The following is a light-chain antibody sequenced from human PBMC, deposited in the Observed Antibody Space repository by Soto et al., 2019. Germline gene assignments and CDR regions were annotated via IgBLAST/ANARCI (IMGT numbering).Light chain of an antibody. CDR3: SSFEALNNLL. V-gene: IGLV2-8*01. Sequence: QSVLTQPPSASGSPGQSVTISCTGTSSDVGGYNYVSWYQQHPGKAPKLMIYEVSKRPSGVPDRFSGSKSGNTASLTVSGLQVEDEDDYYCSSFEALNNLLFGGGTKLTVL. CDR1: SSDVGGYNY. CDR2: EVS. J-gene: IGLJ2*01.